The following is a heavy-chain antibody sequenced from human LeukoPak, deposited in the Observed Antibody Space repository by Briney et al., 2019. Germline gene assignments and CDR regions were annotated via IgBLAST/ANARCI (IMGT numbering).Heavy chain of an antibody. CDR1: GGSISSSSYY. CDR2: IYYSGST. J-gene: IGHJ4*01. D-gene: IGHD1-26*01. CDR3: ARRSRSYFDFDY. V-gene: IGHV4-39*01. Sequence: SETLSLTCTVSGGSISSSSYYWGWIRQPPGKGLEWIGSIYYSGSTYYNPSLKSRVTISVDTSKNQFSLKLSSVTAADTAVYYCARRSRSYFDFDYWGHGTLVTVSS.